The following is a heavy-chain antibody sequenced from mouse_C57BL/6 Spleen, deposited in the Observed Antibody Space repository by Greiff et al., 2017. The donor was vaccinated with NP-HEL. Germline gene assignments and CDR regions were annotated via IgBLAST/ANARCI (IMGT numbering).Heavy chain of an antibody. CDR3: ARWRVTTGREAMDY. D-gene: IGHD2-2*01. CDR2: IRNKANGYTT. CDR1: GFTFTAYY. V-gene: IGHV7-3*01. J-gene: IGHJ4*01. Sequence: EVKLVASGGGLVQPGGSLSLSCAASGFTFTAYYMSLVRQPPGKALEWLGFIRNKANGYTTEYSASVKGRFTISRDNSQSILYLQMNALGAEDSATYYWARWRVTTGREAMDYGGQGTSVTVSS.